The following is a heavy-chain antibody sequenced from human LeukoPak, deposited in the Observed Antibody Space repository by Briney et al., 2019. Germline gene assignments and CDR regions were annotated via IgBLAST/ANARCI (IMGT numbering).Heavy chain of an antibody. Sequence: ASVKVSCKASGGTFSSYAISWVRQAPGQGLEWMGWISAYNGNTNYAQKLQGRVTMTTDTSTSTAYMELRSLRSDDTAVYYCARTGYSSSWYVFYFDYWGQGTLVTVSS. J-gene: IGHJ4*02. V-gene: IGHV1-18*01. CDR2: ISAYNGNT. D-gene: IGHD6-13*01. CDR1: GGTFSSYA. CDR3: ARTGYSSSWYVFYFDY.